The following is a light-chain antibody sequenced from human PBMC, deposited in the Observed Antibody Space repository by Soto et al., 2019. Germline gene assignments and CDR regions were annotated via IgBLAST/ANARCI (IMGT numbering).Light chain of an antibody. V-gene: IGKV3-15*01. CDR2: DAS. J-gene: IGKJ1*01. CDR1: QRISRN. CDR3: QQSYET. Sequence: EIVMTQSPATLSVSPGESATLSCRASQRISRNLAWYQQKPGQAPRLLIYDASTRATAIPARFSGSGSETEFTLTISSLQPEDFATYYCQQSYETFGQGTKVDIK.